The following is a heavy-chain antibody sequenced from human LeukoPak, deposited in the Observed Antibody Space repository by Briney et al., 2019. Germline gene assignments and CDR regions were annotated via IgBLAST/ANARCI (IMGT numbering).Heavy chain of an antibody. CDR2: IRGSGGST. D-gene: IGHD3-22*01. V-gene: IGHV3-23*01. CDR1: GFTFSNYA. CDR3: AKDPYYYDTSGYNGDY. J-gene: IGHJ4*02. Sequence: PGGALRLSCAASGFTFSNYAMSWVRQAPGKGLEWVSSIRGSGGSTYYAASVKGRFTISRDNSKNTLFLQMNSLRAEDTAVYYCAKDPYYYDTSGYNGDYWGQGTLVTVSS.